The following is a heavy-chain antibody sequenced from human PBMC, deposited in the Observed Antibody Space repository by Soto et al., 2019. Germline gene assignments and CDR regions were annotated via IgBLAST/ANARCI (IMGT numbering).Heavy chain of an antibody. CDR3: ARRITIFGVVTMPPYYFDD. V-gene: IGHV4-39*01. CDR2: IYYSWIT. CDR1: GGSISSSIYY. Sequence: SETLSLTCTVSGGSISSSIYYWVWIPQPPGKVLEWIGSIYYSWITYYNPSLKSRVTISVDTSKNQFSLKLSSVTAADTAVYYCARRITIFGVVTMPPYYFDDWGQGTLVTVSS. D-gene: IGHD3-3*01. J-gene: IGHJ4*02.